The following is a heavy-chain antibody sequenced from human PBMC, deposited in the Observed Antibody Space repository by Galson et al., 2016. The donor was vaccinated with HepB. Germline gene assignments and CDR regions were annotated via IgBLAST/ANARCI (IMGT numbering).Heavy chain of an antibody. CDR1: GFTFNYYA. J-gene: IGHJ4*02. V-gene: IGHV3-23*01. CDR3: AKGLRDYPPFDY. Sequence: SLRLSCAASGFTFNYYAINWVRRAPGKGLEWVSGIGGSGATTFFADSVKGRFTISRDNSKNTVYLQMNSVRAEDTAVYYCAKGLRDYPPFDYWGQGTLVTVSS. D-gene: IGHD3-16*01. CDR2: IGGSGATT.